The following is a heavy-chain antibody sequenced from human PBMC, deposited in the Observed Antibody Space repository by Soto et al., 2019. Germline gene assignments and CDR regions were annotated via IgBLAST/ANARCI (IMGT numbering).Heavy chain of an antibody. CDR1: GFTFDDYA. V-gene: IGHV3-9*01. CDR2: ISWNSGSI. Sequence: LRLSCAASGFTFDDYAMHWVRQAPGKGLEWVSGISWNSGSIGYADSVKGRFTISRDNAKNSLYLQMNSLRAEDTALYYCAKVLYSYGPSDYWGQGTLVTVSS. D-gene: IGHD5-18*01. CDR3: AKVLYSYGPSDY. J-gene: IGHJ4*02.